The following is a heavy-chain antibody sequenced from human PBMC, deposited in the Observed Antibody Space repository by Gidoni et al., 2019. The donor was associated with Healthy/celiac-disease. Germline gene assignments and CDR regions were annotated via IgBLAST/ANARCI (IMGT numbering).Heavy chain of an antibody. CDR2: ISSSSSYI. CDR1: GFTFSSYS. J-gene: IGHJ4*02. CDR3: ARENDMTFYFDY. V-gene: IGHV3-21*01. Sequence: EVQLVESGGGLVKPGGSLRLSCAASGFTFSSYSMNWVRQAPGKGLEWVSSISSSSSYIYYADSVKGRFTISRDNAKNSLYLQMNSLRAEDTAVYYCARENDMTFYFDYWGQGTLVTVSS. D-gene: IGHD1-1*01.